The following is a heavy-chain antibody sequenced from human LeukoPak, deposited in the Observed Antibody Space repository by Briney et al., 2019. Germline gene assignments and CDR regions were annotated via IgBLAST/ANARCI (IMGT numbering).Heavy chain of an antibody. D-gene: IGHD5-24*01. V-gene: IGHV3-15*01. J-gene: IGHJ4*02. CDR3: TVQLSI. CDR1: GFTFSNAW. Sequence: KPGGSLRLSCTASGFTFSNAWMSWVRQAPGKGLEWVGRINSKTDGGTTEYSAPVKGRFTISRDDSKNTMYLQMNSLKTEDTAVYYCTVQLSIWGQGTLVTVSS. CDR2: INSKTDGGTT.